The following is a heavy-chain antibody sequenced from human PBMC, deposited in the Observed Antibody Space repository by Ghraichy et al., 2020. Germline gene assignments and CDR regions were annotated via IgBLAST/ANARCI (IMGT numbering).Heavy chain of an antibody. D-gene: IGHD1-7*01. Sequence: ESLNISCAVYGGSFSGYYWSWIRQPPGKGLEWIGEINHSGSTNYNPSLKSRVTISVDTSKNQFSLKLSSVTAADTAVYYCARRAAGTGTTILGYYYMDVWGKGTTVTVSS. CDR3: ARRAAGTGTTILGYYYMDV. CDR1: GGSFSGYY. V-gene: IGHV4-34*01. CDR2: INHSGST. J-gene: IGHJ6*03.